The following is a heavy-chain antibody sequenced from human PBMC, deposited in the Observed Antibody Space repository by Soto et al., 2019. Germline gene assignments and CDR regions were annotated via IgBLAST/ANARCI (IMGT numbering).Heavy chain of an antibody. CDR3: AKGRLGSGSYYNLSYYYYYYMDV. V-gene: IGHV3-23*01. Sequence: GGSLRLSCAASGFTFSSYAMSWVRQAPGKGLEWVSAISGSGGSTYYADSVKGRFTISRDNSKNTLYLQMNSLRAEDTAVYYCAKGRLGSGSYYNLSYYYYYYMDVWGKGTTVTVSS. D-gene: IGHD3-10*01. J-gene: IGHJ6*03. CDR2: ISGSGGST. CDR1: GFTFSSYA.